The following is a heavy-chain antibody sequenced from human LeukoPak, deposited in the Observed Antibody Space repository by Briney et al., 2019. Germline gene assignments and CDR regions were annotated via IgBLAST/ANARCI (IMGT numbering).Heavy chain of an antibody. CDR2: INHSGST. CDR1: GGSFSGYY. CDR3: ARGTPITGNTPYYFDY. D-gene: IGHD1-7*01. V-gene: IGHV4-34*01. J-gene: IGHJ4*02. Sequence: PSETLSLTCAVYGGSFSGYYWSWIRQPPGKGLEWIGEINHSGSTNYNPSLKSRVTISVDTSKNQFSLKLSSVTAADTAVYYCARGTPITGNTPYYFDYWGQGTLVTVSS.